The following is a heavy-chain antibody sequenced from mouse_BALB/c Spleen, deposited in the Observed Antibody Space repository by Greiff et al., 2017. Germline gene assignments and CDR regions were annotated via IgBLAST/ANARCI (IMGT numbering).Heavy chain of an antibody. J-gene: IGHJ3*01. V-gene: IGHV14-4*02. CDR1: GFNIKDYY. CDR3: RGVVAGPFAY. CDR2: IDPENGAT. Sequence: VQLQQSGAELVRSGASVKLSCTASGFNIKDYYMHWVKQRPEQGLEWIGWIDPENGATEYAPKFQGKATMTADTSSNTAYLQLSSLTSEDTAVYYWRGVVAGPFAYWGQGTLVTVSA. D-gene: IGHD1-1*02.